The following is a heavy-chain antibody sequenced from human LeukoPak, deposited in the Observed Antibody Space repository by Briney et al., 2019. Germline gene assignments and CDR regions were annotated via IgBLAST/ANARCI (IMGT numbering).Heavy chain of an antibody. J-gene: IGHJ3*02. V-gene: IGHV1-2*02. CDR3: ARVRAGGSYGFGAFDI. CDR2: ISPNSGGT. Sequence: GASVKVSCKASGYTFTGYYMHWVRQAPGQGLEWMGWISPNSGGTNYAQKFQGRVTMTRDTSISTAYMELSRLRSDDTAVYYCARVRAGGSYGFGAFDIWGQGTMVTVSS. D-gene: IGHD1-26*01. CDR1: GYTFTGYY.